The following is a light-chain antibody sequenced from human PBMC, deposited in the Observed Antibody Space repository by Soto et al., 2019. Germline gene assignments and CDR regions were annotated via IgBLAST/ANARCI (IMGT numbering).Light chain of an antibody. J-gene: IGKJ2*01. CDR2: DTS. Sequence: EVVMTQSPATLSVSPGAGVPLSCRANQGIGDTLAWYQHKPGQTPRLLIYDTSTRATGVPARFSGSRSGPEFTLTISSLQSEDFAVYYCQQYNSGPYTFGQGTKVDIK. V-gene: IGKV3-15*01. CDR3: QQYNSGPYT. CDR1: QGIGDT.